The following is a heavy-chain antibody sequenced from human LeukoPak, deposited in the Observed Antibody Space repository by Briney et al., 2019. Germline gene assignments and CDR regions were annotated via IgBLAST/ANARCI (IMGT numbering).Heavy chain of an antibody. CDR2: IYSGGST. D-gene: IGHD2-2*02. V-gene: IGHV3-53*01. Sequence: GGSLRLSCAASGFTVSSNYMSWVRQAPGKGLEWVSVIYSGGSTYYADSVKGRFTISRHNSKNTLYLQMNSLRAEDTAVYFCAKVRGEIYRTPLDSWGQGTLVTVSS. CDR1: GFTVSSNY. CDR3: AKVRGEIYRTPLDS. J-gene: IGHJ4*02.